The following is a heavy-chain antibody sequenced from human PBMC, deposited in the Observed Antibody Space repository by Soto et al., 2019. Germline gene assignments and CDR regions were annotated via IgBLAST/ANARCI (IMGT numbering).Heavy chain of an antibody. CDR2: ISTSGTT. CDR3: AREAGPDRWFDP. D-gene: IGHD6-19*01. CDR1: GASISSYF. Sequence: SETLSLTCTVSGASISSYFWTWIRQPAGKGLDWIGRISTSGTTNYNPSLKSRVTMSVDTSKNHFSLNLSSVTAADTAVYYCAREAGPDRWFDPWGQGTLVTVSS. J-gene: IGHJ5*02. V-gene: IGHV4-4*07.